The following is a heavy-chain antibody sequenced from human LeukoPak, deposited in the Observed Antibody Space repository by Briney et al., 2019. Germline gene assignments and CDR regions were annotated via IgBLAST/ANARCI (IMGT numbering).Heavy chain of an antibody. CDR2: IYYSGST. CDR1: GGSISSYY. V-gene: IGHV4-59*01. Sequence: PSETLSLTCSVSGGSISSYYWSWIRQPPGKGLVWIGYIYYSGSTNYNPSLKSRVTISVDTSKNQSSLKLSSVTAADTAVYYCARGTQQLVPHDYYYYYMDVWGKGTTVTISS. J-gene: IGHJ6*03. CDR3: ARGTQQLVPHDYYYYYMDV. D-gene: IGHD6-13*01.